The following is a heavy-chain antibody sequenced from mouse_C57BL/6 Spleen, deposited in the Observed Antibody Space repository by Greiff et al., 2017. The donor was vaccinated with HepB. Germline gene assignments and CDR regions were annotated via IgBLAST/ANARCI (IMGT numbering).Heavy chain of an antibody. CDR1: GYAFSSSW. D-gene: IGHD1-1*01. V-gene: IGHV1-82*01. CDR3: ARVTTVVATGYFDV. CDR2: IYPGGGDT. J-gene: IGHJ1*03. Sequence: QVHVKQSGPELVKPGASVKISCKASGYAFSSSWMNWVKQRPGKGLEWIGRIYPGGGDTNYNGKFKSKATLTADKSSRTAYMQLSSLTSEDSAVYFCARVTTVVATGYFDVWGTGTTVTVSS.